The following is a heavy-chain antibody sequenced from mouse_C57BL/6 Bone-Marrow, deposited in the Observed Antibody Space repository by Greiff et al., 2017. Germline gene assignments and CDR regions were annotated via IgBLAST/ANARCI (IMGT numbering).Heavy chain of an antibody. CDR2: IYPSDSET. CDR3: ARGPNYYGSSTWFAY. CDR1: GYTFTSYW. D-gene: IGHD1-1*01. J-gene: IGHJ3*01. Sequence: VQLQQSGAELVRPGSSVKLSCKASGYTFTSYWMDWVKQRPGQGLEWIGNIYPSDSETHYNQKFKDKATLTVDKSSSTAYMQLSSLTSEDSAVYYCARGPNYYGSSTWFAYWGQGTLVTVSA. V-gene: IGHV1-61*01.